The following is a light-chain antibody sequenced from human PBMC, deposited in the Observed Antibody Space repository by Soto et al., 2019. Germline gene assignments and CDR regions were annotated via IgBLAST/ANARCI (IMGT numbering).Light chain of an antibody. V-gene: IGLV6-57*04. CDR1: RGSGASNF. CDR2: DDN. CDR3: QSYDDNNHVI. J-gene: IGLJ2*01. Sequence: NFMMTQPHSVSESPGKTVTISCTRSRGSGASNFVQWYQQRPGSAPTTVIFDDNQRPSGVPDRFSGSVDSSSNSATLTISGLKTEDEADYYCQSYDDNNHVIFGGGTKLTVL.